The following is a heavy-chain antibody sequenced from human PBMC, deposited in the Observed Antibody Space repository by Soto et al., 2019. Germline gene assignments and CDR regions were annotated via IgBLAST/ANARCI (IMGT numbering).Heavy chain of an antibody. J-gene: IGHJ5*02. Sequence: PSETLSLTCTVSGGSISSSSYYWGWIRQPPGKGLEWIGSIYYSGSTNYNPSLKSRVTISVDTSKNQFSLKLSSVTAADTAVYYCARGPPPIEYSSSSPWFDPWGQGTLVTVSS. V-gene: IGHV4-39*07. D-gene: IGHD6-6*01. CDR2: IYYSGST. CDR3: ARGPPPIEYSSSSPWFDP. CDR1: GGSISSSSYY.